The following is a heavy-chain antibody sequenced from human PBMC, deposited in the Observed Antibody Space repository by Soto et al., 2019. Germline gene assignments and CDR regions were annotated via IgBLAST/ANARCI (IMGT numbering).Heavy chain of an antibody. CDR1: GFSLSTSGVG. Sequence: QLTLKESGPTLVKPTQTLTLTCTFSGFSLSTSGVGVGWIRQPPGKALEWLAFIYWDDDKRYRPSLKSRVTITKDTSKNQVVFTMSNMDPADTATYYCARCNICRNYRPGAFDIWGEGILVTVSS. CDR2: IYWDDDK. D-gene: IGHD3-16*02. J-gene: IGHJ3*02. CDR3: ARCNICRNYRPGAFDI. V-gene: IGHV2-5*02.